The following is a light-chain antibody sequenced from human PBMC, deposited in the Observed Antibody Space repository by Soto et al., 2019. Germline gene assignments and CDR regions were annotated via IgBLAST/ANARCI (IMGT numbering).Light chain of an antibody. CDR3: QSWGTGIRV. CDR2: LNSDGSH. CDR1: SGHSSFA. Sequence: QLVLTQSPSASASLGASVKLTCTLSSGHSSFAIAWHQQQPEKGPRYLMKLNSDGSHSKGDGIPDRFSGSRSGAERYLTISSVQSEDEADYYCQSWGTGIRVFGGGTKLTVL. V-gene: IGLV4-69*01. J-gene: IGLJ2*01.